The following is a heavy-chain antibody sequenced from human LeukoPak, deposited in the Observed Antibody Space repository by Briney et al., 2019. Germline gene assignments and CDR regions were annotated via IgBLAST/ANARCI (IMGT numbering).Heavy chain of an antibody. CDR1: GFTFSSSA. V-gene: IGHV3-23*01. CDR3: AKHAVHGSYFRI. D-gene: IGHD1-26*01. J-gene: IGHJ3*02. Sequence: QTGGSLRLSCAASGFTFSSSAMSWVRQAPGKGLEWVSAISNNGGYTYYADSVQGRFTISRDNSKNTLYLQMNSLRAEDTAVYYCAKHAVHGSYFRIWGQGTMVTVSS. CDR2: ISNNGGYT.